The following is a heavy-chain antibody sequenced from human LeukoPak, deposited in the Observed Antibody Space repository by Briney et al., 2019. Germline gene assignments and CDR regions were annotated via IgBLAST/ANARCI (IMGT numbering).Heavy chain of an antibody. V-gene: IGHV4-4*07. CDR2: IYSSGST. Sequence: SETLSLTCTASGGSISSHSWSWIRLPAGKGLEWIGRIYSSGSTNSNPSLKSRVTMSVDTSKNQFYLMLSSVTAADAAVYYCVRGLYDSTTYRAFHIWGQGTMVTVSS. D-gene: IGHD2/OR15-2a*01. J-gene: IGHJ3*02. CDR1: GGSISSHS. CDR3: VRGLYDSTTYRAFHI.